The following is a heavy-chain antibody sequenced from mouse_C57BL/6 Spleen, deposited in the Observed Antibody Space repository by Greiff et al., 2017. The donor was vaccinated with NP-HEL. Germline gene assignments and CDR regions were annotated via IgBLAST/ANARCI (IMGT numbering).Heavy chain of an antibody. D-gene: IGHD4-1*01. CDR1: GYTFTSYW. CDR3: ARERLGH. V-gene: IGHV1-64*01. Sequence: VKLVESGAVLVKPGASVKLSCKASGYTFTSYWMHWVKQRPGQGLEWIGMIHPNSGSTNYNEKFKSKATLTVDKSSSTAYMQLSSLTSEDSAVYYCARERLGHWGQGTTLTVSS. J-gene: IGHJ2*01. CDR2: IHPNSGST.